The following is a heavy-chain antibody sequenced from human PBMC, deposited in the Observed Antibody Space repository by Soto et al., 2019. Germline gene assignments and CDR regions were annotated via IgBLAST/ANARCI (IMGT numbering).Heavy chain of an antibody. CDR1: GGSISSGDYY. D-gene: IGHD5-12*01. CDR3: ARWLGYGPHFDY. CDR2: IYYSGST. J-gene: IGHJ4*02. Sequence: QVQLQESGPGLVKPSQTLSLTCTVSGGSISSGDYYWSWIRQPPGKGLEWIGYIYYSGSTYYNPSLKSRVTTSVDTSKHQFSLKLSSVTAADTAVYYCARWLGYGPHFDYWGQGTLVTVSS. V-gene: IGHV4-30-4*01.